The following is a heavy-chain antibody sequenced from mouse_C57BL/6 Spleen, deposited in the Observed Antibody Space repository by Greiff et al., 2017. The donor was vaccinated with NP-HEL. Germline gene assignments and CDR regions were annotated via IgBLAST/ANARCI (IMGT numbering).Heavy chain of an antibody. CDR1: GFSLSTSGMG. D-gene: IGHD3-2*02. CDR2: CYWDDDK. V-gene: IGHV8-12*01. CDR3: ARRAQGRWGYCDV. J-gene: IGHJ1*03. Sequence: QVTLNVSGPFLFQSSQTLSLTCSFSGFSLSTSGMGVSWIRQPSGMCVSWLSPCYWDDDKRYNPSLKSRLTISKDTSRNQVFLKITSVDTADTATYYCARRAQGRWGYCDVWGTGTTVTVSS.